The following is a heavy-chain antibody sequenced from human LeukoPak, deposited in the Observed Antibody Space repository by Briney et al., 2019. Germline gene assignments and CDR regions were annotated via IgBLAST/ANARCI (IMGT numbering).Heavy chain of an antibody. D-gene: IGHD6-13*01. CDR2: IFYSGRT. CDR1: GGSISGHY. J-gene: IGHJ4*02. Sequence: SETLSLTCTVSGGSISGHYWSWIRQPPGRGLEWIGYIFYSGRTNYNPSLKSRVTMSVDTSKNQFSLQLSSATAADTAVYYCARVRSAAATNAFDYCGQGTLVTVSS. CDR3: ARVRSAAATNAFDY. V-gene: IGHV4-59*11.